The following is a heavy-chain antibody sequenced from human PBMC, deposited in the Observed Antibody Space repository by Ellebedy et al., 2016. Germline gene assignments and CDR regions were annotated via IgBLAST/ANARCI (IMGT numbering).Heavy chain of an antibody. Sequence: GESLKISCAASGFTFSSYSMNWVRQAPGKGLEWVSYISSSSSTIYYADSVKGRFTISRDNAKNSLYLQMNSLRAEDTAVYYCARADYYDRVRGFDPWGQGTLVTVSS. V-gene: IGHV3-48*01. D-gene: IGHD3-22*01. J-gene: IGHJ5*02. CDR2: ISSSSSTI. CDR1: GFTFSSYS. CDR3: ARADYYDRVRGFDP.